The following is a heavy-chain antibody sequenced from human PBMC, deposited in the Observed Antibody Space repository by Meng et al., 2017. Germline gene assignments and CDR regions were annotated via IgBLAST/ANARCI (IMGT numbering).Heavy chain of an antibody. V-gene: IGHV1-8*01. Sequence: QGQLRQSWGEVKKLAAPLKVSCKASGYTFTSYDINWVRQATGQGLEWMGWMNPNSGNTGYAQKFQGRVTMTRNTSISTAYMELSSLRSEDTAVYYCARAMTTVMIDYWGQGTLVTVSS. CDR3: ARAMTTVMIDY. J-gene: IGHJ4*02. D-gene: IGHD4-17*01. CDR2: MNPNSGNT. CDR1: GYTFTSYD.